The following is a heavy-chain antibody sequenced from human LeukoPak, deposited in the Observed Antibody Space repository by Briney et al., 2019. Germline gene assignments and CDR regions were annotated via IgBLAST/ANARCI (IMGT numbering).Heavy chain of an antibody. CDR2: IYYSGST. CDR1: GGSIRSSASF. Sequence: KPSETLSLTCSVSGGSIRSSASFWVWIRQSPGQGLEWIGSIYYSGSTFYNPSLKGRVIISVDTSKNQFSLKLSSVTAADTAVYYCARDLGYYGSGSYRAFDIWGQGTMVTVSS. V-gene: IGHV4-39*07. D-gene: IGHD3-10*01. CDR3: ARDLGYYGSGSYRAFDI. J-gene: IGHJ3*02.